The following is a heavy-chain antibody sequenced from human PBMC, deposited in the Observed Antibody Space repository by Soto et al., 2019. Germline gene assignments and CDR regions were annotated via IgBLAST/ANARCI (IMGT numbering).Heavy chain of an antibody. J-gene: IGHJ6*03. Sequence: GASVKVSCKASGYTFTSYDINWVRQATGQGLEWMGWMNPNSGNTGYAQKFQGRVTMTRNTSISTACMELSSLRSEDTAVYYCARSQNPKPYYYYYYMDVWGKGTTVTVSS. CDR2: MNPNSGNT. V-gene: IGHV1-8*01. CDR1: GYTFTSYD. CDR3: ARSQNPKPYYYYYYMDV.